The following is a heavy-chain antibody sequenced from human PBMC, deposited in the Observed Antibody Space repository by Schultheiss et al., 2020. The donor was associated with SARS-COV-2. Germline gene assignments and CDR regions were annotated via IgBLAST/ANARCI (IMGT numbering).Heavy chain of an antibody. J-gene: IGHJ2*01. CDR3: ARESSGYTNWYFDL. D-gene: IGHD3-22*01. V-gene: IGHV3-30*14. Sequence: GGSLRLSCTASGFTFGDYAMHWVRQPPGKGLEWVAVVPYDGSNEYYADSVKGRFTISRDFPNNTVYLQMNSLRAEDTAVYYCARESSGYTNWYFDLWGRGTLVTVSS. CDR2: VPYDGSNE. CDR1: GFTFGDYA.